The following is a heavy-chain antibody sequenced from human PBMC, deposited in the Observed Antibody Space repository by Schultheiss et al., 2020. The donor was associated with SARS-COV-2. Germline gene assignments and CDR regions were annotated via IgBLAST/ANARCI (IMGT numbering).Heavy chain of an antibody. V-gene: IGHV3-30*14. CDR2: ISYDGSNK. D-gene: IGHD3-10*01. J-gene: IGHJ4*02. CDR3: ARQFWGFGDPLDY. CDR1: GFTFTSYA. Sequence: GESLKISCAASGFTFTSYAMSWVRQAPGKGLEWVAVISYDGSNKYYADSVKGRFTISRDNSKNTLYLQMNSLRAEDTAVYYCARQFWGFGDPLDYWGQGTLVTVSS.